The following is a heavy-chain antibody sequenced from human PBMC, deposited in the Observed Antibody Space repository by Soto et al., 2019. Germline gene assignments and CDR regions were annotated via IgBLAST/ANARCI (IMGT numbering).Heavy chain of an antibody. J-gene: IGHJ4*02. V-gene: IGHV3-49*04. CDR2: IRSKAYGGTT. CDR3: TRDGYYYDSSGYYFGY. CDR1: GFTFGDYA. D-gene: IGHD3-22*01. Sequence: PGGSLRLSCTACGFTFGDYAMSWVRQAPGKGLEWVGFIRSKAYGGTTEYAASVKGRFTISRDDSKSIAYLQMNSLKTEDTAVYYCTRDGYYYDSSGYYFGYCGQGTLVTVSS.